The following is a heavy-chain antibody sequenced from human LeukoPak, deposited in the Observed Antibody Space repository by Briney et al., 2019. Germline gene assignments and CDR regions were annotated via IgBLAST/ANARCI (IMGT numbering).Heavy chain of an antibody. V-gene: IGHV4-59*08. CDR2: IYYSGST. J-gene: IGHJ6*02. CDR1: GGSISSYY. D-gene: IGHD5-24*01. CDR3: ARHFRDGWYDPLFGYYYGMDV. Sequence: PSETLSLTCTVSGGSISSYYWSWIPQPPGKGLEWIGYIYYSGSTNYNPSLKSRVTISVDTSKNQFSLKLSSVTAADTAVYYCARHFRDGWYDPLFGYYYGMDVWGQGTTVTVSS.